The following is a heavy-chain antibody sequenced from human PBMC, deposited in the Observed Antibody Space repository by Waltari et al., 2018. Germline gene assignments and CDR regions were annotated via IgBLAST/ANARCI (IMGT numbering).Heavy chain of an antibody. CDR1: GGSISSGSYY. Sequence: QVQLQESGPGLVKPSQTLSLTCTVSGGSISSGSYYWSWIRQPAGKGLEWIGRIYTSGSTNYNPSLKSRVTISVDTSKNQFSLKLSSVTAADTAVYYCARGSTVTTGDNAFDIWGQGTMVTVSS. CDR3: ARGSTVTTGDNAFDI. V-gene: IGHV4-61*02. CDR2: IYTSGST. J-gene: IGHJ3*02. D-gene: IGHD4-4*01.